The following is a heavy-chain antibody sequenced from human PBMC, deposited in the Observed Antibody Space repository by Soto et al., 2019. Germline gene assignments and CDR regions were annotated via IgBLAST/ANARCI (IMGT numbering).Heavy chain of an antibody. Sequence: GGSLRLSCAASGFTFDDYAMHWVRQAPGKGLEWVSGISWNSGSIGYADSVKGRFTISRDNAKNSLYLQMNSLRAEDTALYYCAKDGVAYDFWSGYHYFDYWGQGTLVTVSS. D-gene: IGHD3-3*01. V-gene: IGHV3-9*01. CDR3: AKDGVAYDFWSGYHYFDY. J-gene: IGHJ4*02. CDR2: ISWNSGSI. CDR1: GFTFDDYA.